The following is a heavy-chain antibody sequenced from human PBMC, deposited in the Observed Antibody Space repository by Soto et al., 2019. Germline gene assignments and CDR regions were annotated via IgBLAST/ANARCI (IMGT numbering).Heavy chain of an antibody. V-gene: IGHV3-48*03. CDR1: GFTFSSYE. D-gene: IGHD6-6*01. CDR3: ARDGASSSSSYYYYYYGMDV. J-gene: IGHJ6*02. Sequence: EVQLVESGGGLVQPGGSLRLSCAASGFTFSSYEMNWVRQAPGKGLEWVSYISSSGSTIYYADSVKGRFTISRDNAKNSLYLQMNSLRAEDTAVYYCARDGASSSSSYYYYYYGMDVWGQGTTVTVSS. CDR2: ISSSGSTI.